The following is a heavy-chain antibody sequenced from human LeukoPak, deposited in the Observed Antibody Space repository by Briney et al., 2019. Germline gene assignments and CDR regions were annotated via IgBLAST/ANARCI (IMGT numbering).Heavy chain of an antibody. CDR1: GFTFSSYA. CDR3: AKGLRQLVDTYYYGMDV. Sequence: PGGSLRLSCAASGFTFSSYAMHWVRQAPGKGLEWVAVISYDGSNKYYADSVKGRFTISRDNSKNTLYLQMNSLRAEDTAVYYCAKGLRQLVDTYYYGMDVWGQGTTVTVSS. D-gene: IGHD6-6*01. J-gene: IGHJ6*02. V-gene: IGHV3-30*04. CDR2: ISYDGSNK.